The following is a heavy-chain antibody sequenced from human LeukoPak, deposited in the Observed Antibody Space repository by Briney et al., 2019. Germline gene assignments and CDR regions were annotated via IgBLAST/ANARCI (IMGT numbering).Heavy chain of an antibody. J-gene: IGHJ4*02. V-gene: IGHV3-53*01. CDR3: ARMISSSFHY. Sequence: PGGSLRLSCAASGFTFSSYWMSWVRQAPGKGLEWVSVIYSGGNTYYADSVKDRFTISRDNSKNTLYLQMNSLRAEDTAVYYCARMISSSFHYWGQGTLVTVSS. CDR2: IYSGGNT. CDR1: GFTFSSYW. D-gene: IGHD6-6*01.